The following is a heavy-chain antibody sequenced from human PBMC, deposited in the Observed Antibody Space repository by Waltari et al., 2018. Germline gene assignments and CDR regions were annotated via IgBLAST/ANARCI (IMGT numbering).Heavy chain of an antibody. CDR1: GYTFSDYG. Sequence: QAQLVQSGAEVKKPGASVKVSCKASGYTFSDYGISCVRQAPGQGLEWMGWISGNNGHTNHAQKFQGRLIMTEDTSATTVYMELTYLTSDDTAVYYCARERHRLMEEGYLMALDPWGQGTLVTVSS. CDR3: ARERHRLMEEGYLMALDP. J-gene: IGHJ5*02. CDR2: ISGNNGHT. V-gene: IGHV1-18*01. D-gene: IGHD3-3*01.